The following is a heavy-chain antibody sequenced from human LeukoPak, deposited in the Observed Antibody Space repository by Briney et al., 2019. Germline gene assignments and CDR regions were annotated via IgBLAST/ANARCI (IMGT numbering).Heavy chain of an antibody. Sequence: SVKVSCKASGGTLSSYAISWVRQAPGQGLEWMGRIIPILGIANYAQKFQGRVTITADKSTSTAYMELSSLRSEDTAVYYCAMGAYDYVWGSYRTIDYWGQGTLVTVSS. CDR1: GGTLSSYA. J-gene: IGHJ4*02. CDR2: IIPILGIA. CDR3: AMGAYDYVWGSYRTIDY. D-gene: IGHD3-16*02. V-gene: IGHV1-69*04.